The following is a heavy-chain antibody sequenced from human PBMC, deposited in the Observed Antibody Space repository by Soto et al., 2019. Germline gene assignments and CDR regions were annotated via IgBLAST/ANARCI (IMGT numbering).Heavy chain of an antibody. CDR3: ATISPSAYAFDI. CDR2: FDPEDGET. CDR1: GYTLTELS. Sequence: ASVKVSCKVSGYTLTELSMHWVRQAPGKGLEWMGGFDPEDGETIYAQKFQGRVTMTEDTSTDTAYMELSSLRPEDTAVYYCATISPSAYAFDIWGQGTMVTVSS. V-gene: IGHV1-24*01. J-gene: IGHJ3*02.